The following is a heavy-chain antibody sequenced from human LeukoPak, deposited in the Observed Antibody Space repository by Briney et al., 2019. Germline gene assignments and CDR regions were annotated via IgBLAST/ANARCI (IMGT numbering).Heavy chain of an antibody. D-gene: IGHD3-22*01. V-gene: IGHV4-39*07. CDR1: GGSISSSSYY. CDR2: IYYSGST. Sequence: SETLSLTCTVSGGSISSSSYYWGWIRQPPGKGLEWIGSIYYSGSTYYNPSLKSRVTISVDTSKNQFSLKLSSVTAADTAVYYCARGESGYYSYWGQGTLVTVSS. CDR3: ARGESGYYSY. J-gene: IGHJ4*02.